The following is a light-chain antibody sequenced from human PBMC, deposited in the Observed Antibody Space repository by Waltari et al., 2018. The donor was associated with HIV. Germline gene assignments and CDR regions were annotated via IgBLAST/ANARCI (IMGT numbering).Light chain of an antibody. CDR1: QRVSGY. Sequence: EIVLTQSPGTLSLSPGERATLSCRASQRVSGYLAWYQQKPGQAPRLLINGASSRATGSPDRFSGSGSGTDFTLTISRLEPEDFAVYYCQQYGSSPPYTFGQGTKLEIK. J-gene: IGKJ2*01. CDR3: QQYGSSPPYT. V-gene: IGKV3-20*01. CDR2: GAS.